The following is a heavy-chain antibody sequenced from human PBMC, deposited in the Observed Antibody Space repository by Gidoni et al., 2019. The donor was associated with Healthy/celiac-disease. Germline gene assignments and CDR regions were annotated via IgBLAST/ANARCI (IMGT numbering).Heavy chain of an antibody. V-gene: IGHV3-9*01. J-gene: IGHJ4*01. CDR2: ISWNSGSI. CDR1: GFTFDDYA. CDR3: AKADEKWGSWYYFDY. Sequence: EVQLVESGGGLVQPGRSLRLSCAASGFTFDDYAMHWVRQAPGKGLEWVSGISWNSGSIGYADSVKGRFTISRDNAKNSLYLQMNSLRAEDTALYYCAKADEKWGSWYYFDYWGQGNPGHRLL. D-gene: IGHD6-13*01.